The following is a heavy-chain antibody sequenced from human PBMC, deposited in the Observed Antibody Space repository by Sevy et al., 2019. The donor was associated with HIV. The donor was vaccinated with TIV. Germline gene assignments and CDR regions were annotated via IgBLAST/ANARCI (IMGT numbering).Heavy chain of an antibody. CDR1: GGSITSLY. CDR3: AGENAWGRGYS. Sequence: SETLSLTCTVSGGSITSLYWNWIRQPPGKGLEWIASIYYNGHINYNPSLKSRVTLSLDTSKNQFSLRLSSVTAADTAMYYCAGENAWGRGYSWGQGTPVTVSS. J-gene: IGHJ4*02. D-gene: IGHD1-26*01. CDR2: IYYNGHI. V-gene: IGHV4-59*08.